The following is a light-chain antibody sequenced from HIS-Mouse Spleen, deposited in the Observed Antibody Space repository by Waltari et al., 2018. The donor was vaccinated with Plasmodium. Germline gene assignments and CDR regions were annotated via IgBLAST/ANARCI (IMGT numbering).Light chain of an antibody. V-gene: IGKV3-11*01. CDR1: QRVSSY. CDR3: QQRSNWPPT. Sequence: EIVLTQSPATLSLSPGERATLSCRSSQRVSSYLACYQQKPGQAPRLLIYDASNRATGIPARFSGSGSGTDFTLTISSLEPEDFAVYYCQQRSNWPPTFGQGTRLEIK. CDR2: DAS. J-gene: IGKJ5*01.